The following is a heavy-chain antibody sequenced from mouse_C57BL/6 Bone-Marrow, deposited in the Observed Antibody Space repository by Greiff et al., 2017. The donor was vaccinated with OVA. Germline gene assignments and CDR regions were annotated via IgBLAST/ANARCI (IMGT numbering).Heavy chain of an antibody. V-gene: IGHV1-18*01. Sequence: VQLQQSGPELVKPGASVKIPCKASGYTFTDYNMDWVKQSHGKSLEWIGDINPNNGGTIYNQKFKGKATLTVDKSSSTAYMELRSLTSEDTAVYYCARGSYYGYDDAMDYWGQGTSVTVSS. CDR3: ARGSYYGYDDAMDY. J-gene: IGHJ4*01. CDR2: INPNNGGT. CDR1: GYTFTDYN. D-gene: IGHD2-2*01.